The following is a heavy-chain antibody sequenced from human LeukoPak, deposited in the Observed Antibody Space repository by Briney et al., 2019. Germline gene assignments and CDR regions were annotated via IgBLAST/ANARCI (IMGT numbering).Heavy chain of an antibody. CDR1: GFTFDDYA. Sequence: GGSLRLSCAASGFTFDDYAMHWVRQAPGKGLGWVSGISWNSGSIGYADSVKGRFTISRDNAKNSLYLQINSLRAEDTALYYCAKDQYEASIAAAGTWAFDIWGQGTMVTVSS. D-gene: IGHD6-13*01. CDR2: ISWNSGSI. J-gene: IGHJ3*02. V-gene: IGHV3-9*01. CDR3: AKDQYEASIAAAGTWAFDI.